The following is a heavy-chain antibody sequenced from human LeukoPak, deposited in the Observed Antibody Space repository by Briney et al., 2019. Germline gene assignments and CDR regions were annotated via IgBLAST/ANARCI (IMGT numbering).Heavy chain of an antibody. CDR3: ARVGSSGSYGAEGAFDI. CDR2: ISAYNGNT. V-gene: IGHV1-18*01. D-gene: IGHD1-26*01. Sequence: ASVKVSCKASGYTFTGYGISWVRQAPGQGLEWMGWISAYNGNTNYAQKLQGRVTMTTDTSTSTAYMELRSLRSDDTAVYYCARVGSSGSYGAEGAFDIWGQGTMVTVSS. CDR1: GYTFTGYG. J-gene: IGHJ3*02.